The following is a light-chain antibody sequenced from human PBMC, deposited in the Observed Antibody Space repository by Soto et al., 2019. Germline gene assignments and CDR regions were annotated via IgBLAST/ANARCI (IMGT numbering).Light chain of an antibody. CDR2: DAS. J-gene: IGKJ4*01. CDR1: QGISSW. Sequence: IKVNQSPSSVSSSKEDRLNITCRASQGISSWLARYQQKPGKAPKLLIYDASSLESGVPSRFSGSGSGTDFTLTISSLQPEDVATYYCQQSYSTPRTFGGGTKVDIK. CDR3: QQSYSTPRT. V-gene: IGKV1-12*01.